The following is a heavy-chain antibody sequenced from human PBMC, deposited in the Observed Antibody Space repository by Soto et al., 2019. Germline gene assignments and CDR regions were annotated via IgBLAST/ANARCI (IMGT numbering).Heavy chain of an antibody. CDR3: AKSRPDLYYFDY. CDR1: GFTFSTYA. J-gene: IGHJ4*02. CDR2: ISGSGGST. D-gene: IGHD2-2*01. Sequence: VGSLRLSCAASGFTFSTYARSGFRQAPGKGLEWVSAISGSGGSTYYADSVKGRFTISRDNSKNTLYLQMNSLRAEDTAVYYCAKSRPDLYYFDYWGQGTLVTVSS. V-gene: IGHV3-23*01.